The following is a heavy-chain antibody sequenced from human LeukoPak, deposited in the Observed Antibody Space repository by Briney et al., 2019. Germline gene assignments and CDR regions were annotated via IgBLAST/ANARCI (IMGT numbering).Heavy chain of an antibody. CDR1: GGSFSGYY. D-gene: IGHD4-17*01. Sequence: PSETLSLTCAVYGGSFSGYYWSWIRQPAGMGLEWIGRIYSSGSTNYNPSLKSRVTMSVDTSKNQFSLKLSSVTAADTAVYYCAGGDYNGYYYYMDVWGKGTTVTISS. J-gene: IGHJ6*03. CDR2: IYSSGST. V-gene: IGHV4-59*10. CDR3: AGGDYNGYYYYMDV.